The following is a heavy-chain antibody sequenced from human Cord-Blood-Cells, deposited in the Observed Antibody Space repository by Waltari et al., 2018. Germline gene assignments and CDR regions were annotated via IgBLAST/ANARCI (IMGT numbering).Heavy chain of an antibody. Sequence: WSWVRQPPGKGLEWIGEIYHSGSTNYNPSLKSRVTISVDKSKNQFSLKLSSVTAADTAVYYCARDYSSSFDAFDIWGQGTMVTVSS. CDR3: ARDYSSSFDAFDI. J-gene: IGHJ3*02. CDR2: IYHSGST. D-gene: IGHD6-6*01. V-gene: IGHV4-4*02.